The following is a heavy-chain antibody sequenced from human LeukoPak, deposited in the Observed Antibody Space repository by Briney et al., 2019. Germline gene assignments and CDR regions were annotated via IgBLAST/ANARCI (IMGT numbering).Heavy chain of an antibody. CDR2: IKPDGSEK. Sequence: GGSLRLSCVASGFTLSTYWMTWVRQAPGKGLEWVANIKPDGSEKYFVDSVRGRFTIFRDNVKNSLYLQMNSLRAEDTAVYYCVRGSSGTVVRGVSWAWFDPWGQGTLVTVSS. J-gene: IGHJ5*02. V-gene: IGHV3-7*05. CDR3: VRGSSGTVVRGVSWAWFDP. D-gene: IGHD3-10*01. CDR1: GFTLSTYW.